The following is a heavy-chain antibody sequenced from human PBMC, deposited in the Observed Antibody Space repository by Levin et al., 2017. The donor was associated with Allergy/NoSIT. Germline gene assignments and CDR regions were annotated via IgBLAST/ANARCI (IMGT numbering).Heavy chain of an antibody. V-gene: IGHV3-30*18. CDR2: VSHDGRVQ. D-gene: IGHD7-27*01. CDR1: GFTFNRNG. CDR3: VKDRDTAWAFDF. J-gene: IGHJ4*02. Sequence: RAGGSLRLSCAASGFTFNRNGMYWVRQVPGKGLEWLTFVSHDGRVQFYADSVKGRFTISRDNSDNIVYLQMSSLRGDDTAVYYCVKDRDTAWAFDFWGQGTLVTVSS.